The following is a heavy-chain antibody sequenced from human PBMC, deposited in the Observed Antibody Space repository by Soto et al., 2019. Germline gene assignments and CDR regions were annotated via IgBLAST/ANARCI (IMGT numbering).Heavy chain of an antibody. CDR1: GFSFGIDA. V-gene: IGHV3-23*01. J-gene: IGHJ4*02. CDR3: ARWSYLDY. D-gene: IGHD3-3*01. Sequence: GGSLRLSCAASGFSFGIDALSWVRQAPGKGLEWVSTISGSDGKTFYADSVKGRFSISRDTSQNTLYLQMNSLRADDTAIYYCARWSYLDYWGQGTRVTVSX. CDR2: ISGSDGKT.